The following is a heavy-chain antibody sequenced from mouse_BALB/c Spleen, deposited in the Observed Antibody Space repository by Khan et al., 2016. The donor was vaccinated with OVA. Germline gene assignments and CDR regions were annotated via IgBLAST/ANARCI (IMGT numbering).Heavy chain of an antibody. CDR1: GYTFTDFA. V-gene: IGHV1S137*01. D-gene: IGHD1-3*01. J-gene: IGHJ3*01. CDR2: ISTYYGDA. Sequence: QVQLQQSGAELVRPGVSVKISCKGSGYTFTDFAMHWVKQSHAKSLEWLGVISTYYGDADYNHKFRDKATMTVDKSSSTAYMELAGLTSEDSAIYYCVRGSGKSRLAYWGQGTLVTVSA. CDR3: VRGSGKSRLAY.